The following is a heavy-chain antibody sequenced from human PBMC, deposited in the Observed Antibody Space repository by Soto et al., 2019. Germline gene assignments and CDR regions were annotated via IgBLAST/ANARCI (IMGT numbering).Heavy chain of an antibody. J-gene: IGHJ4*02. CDR1: GYTFTSYA. CDR3: ATDSSGYSYFDY. D-gene: IGHD3-22*01. Sequence: ASVKVSCKASGYTFTSYAMHWVRQAPRQRLEWMGWINAGNGNTKYSQKFQGRVTITRDTSASTAYMELSSLRSEDTAVYYCATDSSGYSYFDYWGQGTLVTVSS. V-gene: IGHV1-3*01. CDR2: INAGNGNT.